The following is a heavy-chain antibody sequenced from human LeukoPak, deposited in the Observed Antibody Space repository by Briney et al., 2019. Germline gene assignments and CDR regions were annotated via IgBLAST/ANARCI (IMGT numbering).Heavy chain of an antibody. J-gene: IGHJ4*02. CDR3: AGQGTSGFYYFDY. CDR1: GGSITTDY. D-gene: IGHD1/OR15-1a*01. V-gene: IGHV4-59*08. CDR2: IFYSGCA. Sequence: SETLSLTCTVSGGSITTDYWGWIRQPPGKGLEWIGYIFYSGCAHYNPSLESRLTITLDTSRNQLSLRLTSVTAADTAVYYCAGQGTSGFYYFDYWGLGTLVTVSS.